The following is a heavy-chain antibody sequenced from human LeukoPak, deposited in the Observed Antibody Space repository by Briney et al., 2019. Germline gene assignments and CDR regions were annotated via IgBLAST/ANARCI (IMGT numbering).Heavy chain of an antibody. Sequence: GGSLRLSCAASGFTFSGYSMHWVRQAPGKGLEYVSAIDPDGRSTYYADSVRGRFTISRDNSKNTLYLQMNSLRAEDTAVYYCAREMASQYSYGSGYFDYWGQGTLVTVSS. CDR2: IDPDGRST. CDR3: AREMASQYSYGSGYFDY. D-gene: IGHD5-18*01. CDR1: GFTFSGYS. V-gene: IGHV3-64*02. J-gene: IGHJ4*02.